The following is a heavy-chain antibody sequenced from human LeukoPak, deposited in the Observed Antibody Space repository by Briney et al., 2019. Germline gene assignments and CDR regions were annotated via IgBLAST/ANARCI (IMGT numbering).Heavy chain of an antibody. CDR2: ITSSSTYI. CDR3: TNYGVYTGYYFMDV. D-gene: IGHD4-17*01. J-gene: IGHJ6*03. V-gene: IGHV3-21*01. CDR1: GFTFSNYN. Sequence: GGSLRLSCAASGFTFSNYNMNWVRQAPGKGLEWVSSITSSSTYIYYADSVKGRFTISRDNAKNSLYLQMNSLRAEDTAVYYCTNYGVYTGYYFMDVWGKGTTVTVSS.